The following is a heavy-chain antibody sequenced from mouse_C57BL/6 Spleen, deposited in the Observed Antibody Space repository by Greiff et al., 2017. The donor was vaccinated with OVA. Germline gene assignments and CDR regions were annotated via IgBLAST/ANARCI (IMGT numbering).Heavy chain of an antibody. CDR3: ARGDYGSSFAY. Sequence: EVQLQESEGGLVQPGSSMKLSCTASGFTFSDYYMAWVRQVPEKGLEWVANINYDGSSTYYLDSLKSRFIISRDNAKNILYLQMSSLKSEDTATYYCARGDYGSSFAYWGQGTLVTVSA. D-gene: IGHD1-1*01. J-gene: IGHJ3*01. V-gene: IGHV5-16*01. CDR2: INYDGSST. CDR1: GFTFSDYY.